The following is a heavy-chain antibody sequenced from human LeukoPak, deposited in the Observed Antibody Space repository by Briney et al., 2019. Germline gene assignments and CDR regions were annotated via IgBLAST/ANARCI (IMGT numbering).Heavy chain of an antibody. V-gene: IGHV4-39*01. J-gene: IGHJ4*02. CDR3: ARHNYGKIFDY. D-gene: IGHD3-10*01. CDR2: IYYSGST. CDR1: GGSISSSSYY. Sequence: SETLSLTCTVSGGSISSSSYYWGWIRQPPGKGLAWIGSIYYSGSTYYNPSLKSRVTISVDTSKNQFSLKLSSVTAADTAVYYCARHNYGKIFDYWGQGTLVTVSS.